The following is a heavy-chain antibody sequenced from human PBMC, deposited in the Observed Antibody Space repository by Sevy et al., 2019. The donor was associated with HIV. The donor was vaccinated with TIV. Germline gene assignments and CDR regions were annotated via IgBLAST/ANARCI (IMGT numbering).Heavy chain of an antibody. Sequence: SETLSLTCAVYGGSFSGYYWSWIRQPPGKGLEWIGEINHSGSTNYNPSLKSRVTISVDTSKNQFSLKLSSVTAADTAVYYCARGVPAALWGKNWFDPWGQGTLVTVSS. CDR1: GGSFSGYY. V-gene: IGHV4-34*01. J-gene: IGHJ5*02. D-gene: IGHD2-2*01. CDR3: ARGVPAALWGKNWFDP. CDR2: INHSGST.